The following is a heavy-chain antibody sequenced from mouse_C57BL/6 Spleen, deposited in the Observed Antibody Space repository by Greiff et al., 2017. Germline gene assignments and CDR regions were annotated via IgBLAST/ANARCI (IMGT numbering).Heavy chain of an antibody. CDR2: IRSKSNNYAT. D-gene: IGHD2-4*01. J-gene: IGHJ4*01. Sequence: EVQLVESGGGLVQPKGSLKLSCAASGFSFNTYAMNWVRQAPGKGLEWVARIRSKSNNYATYYAVSVKDRFTITRDDSESMLYLQMNNLKTEDTAMYYCVSYGYDYDGYAMDYWGQGTSVTVSS. CDR3: VSYGYDYDGYAMDY. V-gene: IGHV10-1*01. CDR1: GFSFNTYA.